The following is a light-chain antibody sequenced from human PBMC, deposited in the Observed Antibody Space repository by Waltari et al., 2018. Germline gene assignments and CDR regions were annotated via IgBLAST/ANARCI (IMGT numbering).Light chain of an antibody. V-gene: IGKV1-5*03. Sequence: DIQMTQSPSTLSASVGDRVTITCRASQSISFWLAWYQQKPGKAPKLLIYKASSLESGVPSRFSGSGSGTEFTLTISSLQPEDFATYYCQLYNSYSWTFGQGTRVKIK. CDR1: QSISFW. CDR3: QLYNSYSWT. CDR2: KAS. J-gene: IGKJ1*01.